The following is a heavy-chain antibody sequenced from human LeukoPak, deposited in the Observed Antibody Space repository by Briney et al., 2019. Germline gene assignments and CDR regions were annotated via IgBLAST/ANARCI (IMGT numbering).Heavy chain of an antibody. V-gene: IGHV4-4*07. Sequence: SETLSLTCTVSGASISSYYWSWIRQPAGKGLEWIGRISTSGSTNYNPSLKSRVTMSVDTSNNQFSLKLSSVTAADTAVYYCARASHYYDSSGYYYVRAFDIWGQGTMVTVSS. CDR1: GASISSYY. CDR3: ARASHYYDSSGYYYVRAFDI. D-gene: IGHD3-22*01. J-gene: IGHJ3*02. CDR2: ISTSGST.